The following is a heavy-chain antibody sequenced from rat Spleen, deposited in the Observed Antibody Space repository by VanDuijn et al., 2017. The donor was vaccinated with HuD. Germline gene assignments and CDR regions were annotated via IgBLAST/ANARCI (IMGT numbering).Heavy chain of an antibody. J-gene: IGHJ2*01. D-gene: IGHD4-3*01. V-gene: IGHV5S10*01. CDR2: IDDEGSRT. Sequence: EVQLVESGGGLVQPGRSLKLSCAASGFTFSDYYMAWVRQAPKKGLEWVATIDDEGSRTFYRDSVKGRFTISRDNAENTVYLQMNSLRSEDTATYYCAVAGYGYWGQGVMVTVSP. CDR3: AVAGYGY. CDR1: GFTFSDYY.